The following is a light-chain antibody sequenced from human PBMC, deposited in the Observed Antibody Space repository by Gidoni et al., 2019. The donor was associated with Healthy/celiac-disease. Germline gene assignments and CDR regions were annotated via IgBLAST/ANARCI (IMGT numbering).Light chain of an antibody. V-gene: IGKV4-1*01. CDR3: QRYYSTPRT. J-gene: IGKJ1*01. CDR1: QSVLYNSNNKNY. CDR2: WAS. Sequence: DIVMTQSPDSLAVSLGERATINCKSSQSVLYNSNNKNYLAWYQQKPGQPPNLLIYWASTRESGVPDRFSGSGSGTDFTLTIRSRQAEDVAVYYCQRYYSTPRTFGQGTKVEIK.